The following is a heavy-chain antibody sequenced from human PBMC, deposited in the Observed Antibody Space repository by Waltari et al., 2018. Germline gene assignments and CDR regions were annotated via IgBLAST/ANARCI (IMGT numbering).Heavy chain of an antibody. CDR1: GGSISSGDYY. V-gene: IGHV4-30-4*08. CDR3: ASTTVTTSAAFDI. Sequence: QVQLQESGPGLVKPSQTLSLTCTVSGGSISSGDYYWSWIRQPPGKGLEWIGYIYYSGSTDYNPSLKSRGTISVDTSKNQFSLKLSSVTAADTAVYDCASTTVTTSAAFDIWGQGTMVTVSS. D-gene: IGHD4-17*01. CDR2: IYYSGST. J-gene: IGHJ3*02.